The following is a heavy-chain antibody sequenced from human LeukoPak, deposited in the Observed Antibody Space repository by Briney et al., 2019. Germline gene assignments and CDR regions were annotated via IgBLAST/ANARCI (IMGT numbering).Heavy chain of an antibody. Sequence: GGSLRLSCAASGFTVSSNYMSWVRQAPGKGLEWVSSISSSSSYIYYADSVKGRFTISRDNAKNSLYLQMNSLRAEDTAVYYCARDPDYGDYLSFFDYWGQGALVTVSS. D-gene: IGHD4-17*01. CDR1: GFTVSSNY. J-gene: IGHJ4*02. CDR2: ISSSSSYI. V-gene: IGHV3-21*01. CDR3: ARDPDYGDYLSFFDY.